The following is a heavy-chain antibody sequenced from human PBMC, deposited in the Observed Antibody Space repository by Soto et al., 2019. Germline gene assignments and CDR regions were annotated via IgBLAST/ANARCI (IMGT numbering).Heavy chain of an antibody. J-gene: IGHJ4*02. CDR3: ARERAVAGFDY. CDR1: GYTFTSYD. Sequence: QVHLVQSGAEVKKPGASVKVSCKASGYTFTSYDINWVRQATGQGLAWMGWMNPNSGNTGYAQKFQGRVTMTRNTSISTAYMERRSLRAEDTAVCYGARERAVAGFDYWGQGTLVTVSS. D-gene: IGHD6-19*01. V-gene: IGHV1-8*01. CDR2: MNPNSGNT.